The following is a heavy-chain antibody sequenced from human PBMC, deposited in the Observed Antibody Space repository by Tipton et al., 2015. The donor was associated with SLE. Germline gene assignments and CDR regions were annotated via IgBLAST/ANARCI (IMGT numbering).Heavy chain of an antibody. Sequence: SLRLSCAASGFTFSGSSIHWVRQASGKGLEWVGRIRNKANNYATAYAASVKGRFTISRDDSKNTAYLQMNSLKTEDTAVYYCTRIGTAAHYWGQGTLVTVSS. V-gene: IGHV3-73*01. CDR3: TRIGTAAHY. CDR2: IRNKANNYAT. D-gene: IGHD2-2*01. CDR1: GFTFSGSS. J-gene: IGHJ4*02.